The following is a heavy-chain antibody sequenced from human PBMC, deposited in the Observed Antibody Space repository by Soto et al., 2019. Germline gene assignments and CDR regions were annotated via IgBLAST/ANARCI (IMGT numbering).Heavy chain of an antibody. CDR3: ARDKSSRLAAAGDFQH. Sequence: GGSLRLSCAASGFTFSSYAMHWVRQAPGKGLEWVAVISYDGGNQYYADSVKGRFTLSRDNSMNTLYLQMNSLRADDTAVYYCARDKSSRLAAAGDFQHWGQGTLVTVSS. J-gene: IGHJ1*01. D-gene: IGHD6-13*01. CDR2: ISYDGGNQ. CDR1: GFTFSSYA. V-gene: IGHV3-30-3*01.